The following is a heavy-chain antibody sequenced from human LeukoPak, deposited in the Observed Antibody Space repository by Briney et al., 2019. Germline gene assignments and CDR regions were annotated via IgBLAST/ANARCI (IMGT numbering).Heavy chain of an antibody. Sequence: GGSLRLSCAASGFTFSSYAMSWVRQAPGKGLEWASAISGSGGSTYYADSVKGRFTISRDNSKNTLYLQMNSLRAEDTAVYYCAKDQQYYYGSGSYYRYWGQGTLVTVSS. CDR2: ISGSGGST. V-gene: IGHV3-23*01. D-gene: IGHD3-10*01. CDR3: AKDQQYYYGSGSYYRY. J-gene: IGHJ4*02. CDR1: GFTFSSYA.